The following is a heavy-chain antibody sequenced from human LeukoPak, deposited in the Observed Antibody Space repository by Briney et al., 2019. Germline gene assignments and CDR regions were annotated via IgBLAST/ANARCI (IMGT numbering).Heavy chain of an antibody. V-gene: IGHV4-61*02. J-gene: IGHJ4*02. CDR2: IFASGST. CDR1: GASISSGSYC. Sequence: SETLSLTCTVSGASISSGSYCWNWIRQPAGKGLEWIGRIFASGSTNYNPSLKSRVTISLDTSKNQPSLKLSSVTAADTAVYYCAPEYYYGSGSYYTIWGQGTLVTVSS. D-gene: IGHD3-10*01. CDR3: APEYYYGSGSYYTI.